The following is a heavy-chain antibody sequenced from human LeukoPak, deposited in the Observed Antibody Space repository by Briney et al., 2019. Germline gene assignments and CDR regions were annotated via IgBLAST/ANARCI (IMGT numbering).Heavy chain of an antibody. V-gene: IGHV1-69*13. D-gene: IGHD3-22*01. CDR1: GGTSSSYA. CDR2: IIPIFGTA. Sequence: GASVKVSCKASGGTSSSYAISWVRQAPGQGLEWMGGIIPIFGTANYTQKFQGRVTITADESTSTAYMELSSLRSEDTAVYYCARDQGSSGYYSDDDDAFDIWGQGTMVTVSS. J-gene: IGHJ3*02. CDR3: ARDQGSSGYYSDDDDAFDI.